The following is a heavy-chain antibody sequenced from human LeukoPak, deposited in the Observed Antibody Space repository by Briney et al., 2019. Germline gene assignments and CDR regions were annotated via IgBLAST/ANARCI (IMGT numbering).Heavy chain of an antibody. CDR2: IYYSGST. CDR1: GGSISSYY. Sequence: IPSEALSLTCTVSGGSISSYYWSWIRQPPGKGLEWIGYIYYSGSTNYNPSLKSRVTISVDTSKNQFSLKLSPVTAADTAVYYCARAPGWFCYYGMDVWGQGTTVTVSS. D-gene: IGHD2-15*01. J-gene: IGHJ6*02. V-gene: IGHV4-59*01. CDR3: ARAPGWFCYYGMDV.